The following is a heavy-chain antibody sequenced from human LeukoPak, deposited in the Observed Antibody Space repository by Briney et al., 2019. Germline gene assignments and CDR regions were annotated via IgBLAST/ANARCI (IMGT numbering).Heavy chain of an antibody. V-gene: IGHV4-34*01. CDR1: GGSFSGYY. J-gene: IGHJ6*02. CDR3: ARRGDYYYYGMDV. Sequence: SETLSLTCAVYGGSFSGYYWSWIRQPPGKGLEWIGEINHSGSTNYNPSLKSRVTISVGTSKNQFSLKLSSVTAADTAVYYCARRGDYYYYGMDVWGQGTTVTVSS. CDR2: INHSGST.